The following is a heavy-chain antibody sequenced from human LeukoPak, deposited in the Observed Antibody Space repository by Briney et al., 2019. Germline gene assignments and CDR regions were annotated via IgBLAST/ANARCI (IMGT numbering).Heavy chain of an antibody. V-gene: IGHV4-39*07. CDR1: GGSISSSSYY. Sequence: SETLSLTCTVSGGSISSSSYYWGWIRQPPGKGLEWIGSIYYSGSTYYNPSLKSRVTISVDTSKNQFSLKLSSVTAADAAVYYCARVTGYMIEDYFDYWGQGTLVTVSS. CDR3: ARVTGYMIEDYFDY. D-gene: IGHD3-22*01. J-gene: IGHJ4*02. CDR2: IYYSGST.